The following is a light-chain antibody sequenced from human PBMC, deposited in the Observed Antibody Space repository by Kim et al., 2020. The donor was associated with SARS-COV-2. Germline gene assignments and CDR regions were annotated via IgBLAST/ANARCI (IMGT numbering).Light chain of an antibody. CDR1: QSVRSN. CDR2: GAS. V-gene: IGKV3-15*01. J-gene: IGKJ2*01. Sequence: SPGERATLSCRASQSVRSNLAWYQQKPGQAPRLLIYGASTRATGIPARFSGSGSGTEFTLTISSLQSEDSAIYYCQQYDDWRPYTFGQGTKVDIK. CDR3: QQYDDWRPYT.